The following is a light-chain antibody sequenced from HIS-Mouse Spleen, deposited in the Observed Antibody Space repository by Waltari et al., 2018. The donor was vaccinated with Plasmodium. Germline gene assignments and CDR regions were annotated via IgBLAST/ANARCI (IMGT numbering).Light chain of an antibody. V-gene: IGLV2-11*01. J-gene: IGLJ2*01. CDR3: CSYAGSYTLV. Sequence: QSALTQPRSVSGSPGQSVTISCTGTSSDVGGYNYVSWYQRHPGKAPKLMMYDVSKRPAGVPDRSSVSKSCNTASLTISGLQAEDEADYYCCSYAGSYTLVFGGGTKLTVL. CDR2: DVS. CDR1: SSDVGGYNY.